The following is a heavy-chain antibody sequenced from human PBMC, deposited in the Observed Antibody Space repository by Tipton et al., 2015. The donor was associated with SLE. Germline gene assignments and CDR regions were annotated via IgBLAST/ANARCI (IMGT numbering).Heavy chain of an antibody. Sequence: SLRLSCAASGFTFSSHWMHWVRQAPGKGLVWVSRINTDGSTTTYADSVKGRVTISRDDAKNTLYLQMNSLRAEDTAVYYCVRASSGSLDYWGPGTLVTVSS. D-gene: IGHD1-26*01. J-gene: IGHJ4*02. V-gene: IGHV3-74*01. CDR2: INTDGSTT. CDR1: GFTFSSHW. CDR3: VRASSGSLDY.